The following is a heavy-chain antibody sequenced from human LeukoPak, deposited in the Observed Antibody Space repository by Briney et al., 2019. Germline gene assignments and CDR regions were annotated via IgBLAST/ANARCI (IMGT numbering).Heavy chain of an antibody. CDR2: INHSGST. J-gene: IGHJ6*02. V-gene: IGHV4-34*01. Sequence: SETLSLTCAVYGGSFSGYYWSWIRQPPGKGLEWIGEINHSGSTNYNPSLKSRVTISVDTSKNQFSLKLSSVTAADTAVYYCAGQGVVVVAATPSHYGMDVWGQGTTVTVSS. CDR3: AGQGVVVVAATPSHYGMDV. D-gene: IGHD2-15*01. CDR1: GGSFSGYY.